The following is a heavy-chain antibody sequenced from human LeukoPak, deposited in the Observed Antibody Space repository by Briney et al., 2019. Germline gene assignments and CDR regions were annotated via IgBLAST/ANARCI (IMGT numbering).Heavy chain of an antibody. CDR2: INPDSGVT. CDR1: GYPFTGYY. D-gene: IGHD1-26*01. V-gene: IGHV1-2*02. CDR3: ARHVGATRDLDP. J-gene: IGHJ5*02. Sequence: GASVKVSCRASGYPFTGYYIHWGGQALGQGFEGMGWINPDSGVTDHSQQFQGRVTMTRDTSINTAYTEVSGLRFDDTALYYCARHVGATRDLDPWGQGTLVTVSS.